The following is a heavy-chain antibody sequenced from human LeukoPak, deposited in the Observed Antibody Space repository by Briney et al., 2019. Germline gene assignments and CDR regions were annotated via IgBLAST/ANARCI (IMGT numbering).Heavy chain of an antibody. J-gene: IGHJ3*02. Sequence: SETLSLTCTVSGGSISSYYWSWIRQPAGTGLEWIGRIYTSGSTNYNPSLKSRVTMSVDTSKNQFSLKLSSVTAADTAVCYCARDSTTRAFDIWGQGTMVTVSS. D-gene: IGHD4-17*01. CDR1: GGSISSYY. CDR3: ARDSTTRAFDI. V-gene: IGHV4-4*07. CDR2: IYTSGST.